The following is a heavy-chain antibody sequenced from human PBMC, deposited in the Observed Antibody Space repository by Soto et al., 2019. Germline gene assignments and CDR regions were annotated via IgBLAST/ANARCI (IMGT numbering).Heavy chain of an antibody. Sequence: QVQLQESGPGLVKPSQTLSLTCTVSGGSISSGGYYWSWVRQHPGKGLEWIGYIYYSGSTYYNPSLKSRVTISVDTSKNQFSLKLSSVTAADTAVYYCARVTYDYVWGSYRQDAFDIWGQGTMVTVSS. CDR3: ARVTYDYVWGSYRQDAFDI. J-gene: IGHJ3*02. CDR1: GGSISSGGYY. CDR2: IYYSGST. D-gene: IGHD3-16*02. V-gene: IGHV4-31*03.